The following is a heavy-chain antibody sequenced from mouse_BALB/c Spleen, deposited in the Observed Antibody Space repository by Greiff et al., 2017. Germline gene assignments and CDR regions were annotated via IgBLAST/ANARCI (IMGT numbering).Heavy chain of an antibody. Sequence: EVKLVESGGGLVQPGGSRKLSCAASGFTFSSFGMHWVRQAPEKGLEWVAYISSGGSTYYPDSVKGRFTISRDNARNILYLQMSSLRSEDTAMYYCARGGSSSYYYAMDYWGQGTSVSVSS. V-gene: IGHV5-6-5*01. D-gene: IGHD1-1*01. CDR2: ISSGGST. J-gene: IGHJ4*01. CDR1: GFTFSSFG. CDR3: ARGGSSSYYYAMDY.